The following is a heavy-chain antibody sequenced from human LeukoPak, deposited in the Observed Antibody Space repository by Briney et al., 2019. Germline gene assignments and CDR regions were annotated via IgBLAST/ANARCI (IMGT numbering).Heavy chain of an antibody. J-gene: IGHJ4*02. CDR1: GGSISSGNYY. CDR3: ARGDRVFDY. V-gene: IGHV4-61*02. Sequence: PSETLSLTCTVSGGSISSGNYYWSWIRQPAGKGLEWIGRIYTSGNTNYNPSLKSRVTISVDTSKNQFSLKLNSVTAADTALYYCARGDRVFDYWGQGTLVTVSS. CDR2: IYTSGNT. D-gene: IGHD1-26*01.